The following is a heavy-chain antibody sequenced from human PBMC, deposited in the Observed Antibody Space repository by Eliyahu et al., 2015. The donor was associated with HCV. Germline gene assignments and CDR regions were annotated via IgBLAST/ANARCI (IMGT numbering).Heavy chain of an antibody. CDR2: ISSSSSYI. Sequence: RLSCAASGFTFSSYSMNWVRQAPGKGLEWVSSISSSSSYIYYADSVKGRFTISRDNAKNSLYLQMNSLRAEDTAVYYCARDQRLDFWSGYYAFDIWGQGTMVTVSS. V-gene: IGHV3-21*01. CDR1: GFTFSSYS. J-gene: IGHJ3*02. D-gene: IGHD3-3*01. CDR3: ARDQRLDFWSGYYAFDI.